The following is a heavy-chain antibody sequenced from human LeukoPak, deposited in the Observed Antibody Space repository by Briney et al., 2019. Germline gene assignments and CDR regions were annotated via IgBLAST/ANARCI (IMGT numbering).Heavy chain of an antibody. Sequence: SETLSLTCAVYGGSFSGYYWSWIRQPPGKGLEWIGEINHSGSTNYNPSLKSRVTISVDTSKNQFSLKLSSVTAADTAVYYCAATTVTYYYYGMDVWGQGTTVTVSS. CDR3: AATTVTYYYYGMDV. J-gene: IGHJ6*02. CDR2: INHSGST. D-gene: IGHD4-11*01. CDR1: GGSFSGYY. V-gene: IGHV4-34*01.